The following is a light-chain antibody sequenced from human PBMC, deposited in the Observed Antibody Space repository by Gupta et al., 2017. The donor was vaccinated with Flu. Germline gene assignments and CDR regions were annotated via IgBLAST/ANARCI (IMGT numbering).Light chain of an antibody. CDR2: DAS. CDR3: QQYDNLPRT. J-gene: IGKJ4*01. V-gene: IGKV1-33*01. CDR1: QDINNY. Sequence: GDRVTITCQATQDINNYLKWYQHKPGKAPELLIYDASNLETGVPSRFSGSGSGTYFTFTISSLQPEDIATYYCQQYDNLPRTFGGGTKVETK.